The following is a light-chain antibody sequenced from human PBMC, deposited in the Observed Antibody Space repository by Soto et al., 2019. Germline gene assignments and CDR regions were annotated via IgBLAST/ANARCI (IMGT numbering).Light chain of an antibody. J-gene: IGKJ4*01. CDR3: QRYGALPPT. CDR2: GAS. V-gene: IGKV3-20*01. CDR1: QTVSNTY. Sequence: EIVLTQFPGALSLSPGERVTLSCRASQTVSNTYLAWYQQKSGQAPKFLIYGASNRATGIPDRFSGSGSGTDFTLTISRREPEDFAVYYCQRYGALPPTFGGGTKVEIK.